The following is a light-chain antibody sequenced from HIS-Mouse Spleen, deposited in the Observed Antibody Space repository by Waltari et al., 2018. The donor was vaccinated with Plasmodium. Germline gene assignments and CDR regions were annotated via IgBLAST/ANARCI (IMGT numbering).Light chain of an antibody. V-gene: IGLV2-8*01. CDR2: AFS. J-gene: IGLJ2*01. CDR1: SSDVGGYNY. CDR3: SSYAGSNNLV. Sequence: QSALTQPPSASGSPGQSVTISCTGTSSDVGGYNYVSWYQQHPGNAPKLMIYAFSKRPSGVPDRFSGSKSGNTASLTVSGLQAEDEADYYCSSYAGSNNLVFGGGTKLTVL.